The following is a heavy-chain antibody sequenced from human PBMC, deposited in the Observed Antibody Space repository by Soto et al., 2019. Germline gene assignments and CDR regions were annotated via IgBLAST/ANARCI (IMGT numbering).Heavy chain of an antibody. Sequence: QVQLVQSGAEEKKPGASVKVSCKACGYTFTSYAMHWVRQAPGQRLEWMGWINAGNGNTKYSQKFQGRVTITRDTSVSTAYMELSSLRSEDTAVYYCARGVGNSAPDYWGQGTLVTVSS. CDR3: ARGVGNSAPDY. D-gene: IGHD1-7*01. V-gene: IGHV1-3*05. CDR1: GYTFTSYA. CDR2: INAGNGNT. J-gene: IGHJ4*02.